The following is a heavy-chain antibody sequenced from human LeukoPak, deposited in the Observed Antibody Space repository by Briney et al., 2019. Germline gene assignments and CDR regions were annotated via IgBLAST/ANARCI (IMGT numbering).Heavy chain of an antibody. D-gene: IGHD4-17*01. CDR3: ASVDYGDY. CDR1: GYTFTSYA. CDR2: INTCNVNT. Sequence: ASVKVSCKASGYTFTSYAMPWVRQSPGQRLEWMGWINTCNVNTQYSQKFQARVTFTRDTSANTAYMELSSLRSEDTAVYYCASVDYGDYWGQGTLVTVSS. J-gene: IGHJ4*02. V-gene: IGHV1-3*04.